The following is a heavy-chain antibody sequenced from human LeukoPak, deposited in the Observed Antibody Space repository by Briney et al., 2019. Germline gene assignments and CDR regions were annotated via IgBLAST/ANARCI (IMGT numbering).Heavy chain of an antibody. CDR1: GFTFDDYT. D-gene: IGHD2-21*01. Sequence: GGSLRLSCAASGFTFDDYTMHWVRQAPGKGLEWVSAISGSGGSTYYADSVKGRFTISRDNSKNTLYLQMNSLRAEDTAVYYCAKDQANIVVLGLLDYWGQGTLVTVSS. J-gene: IGHJ4*02. V-gene: IGHV3-23*01. CDR2: ISGSGGST. CDR3: AKDQANIVVLGLLDY.